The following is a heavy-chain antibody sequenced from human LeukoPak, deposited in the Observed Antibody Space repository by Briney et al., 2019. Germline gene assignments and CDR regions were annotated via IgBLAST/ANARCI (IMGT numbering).Heavy chain of an antibody. D-gene: IGHD2-2*01. Sequence: GGSLRLSCAASGFTFSNYAMHWVRQAPGKGLEWVAVISYDGSNKYYADSVKGRFTISRDNSKNTLYLQMNSLRGEDTAVYYCARAEYSASWFGYFQHWGQGTLLTVPS. V-gene: IGHV3-30-3*01. CDR1: GFTFSNYA. J-gene: IGHJ1*01. CDR3: ARAEYSASWFGYFQH. CDR2: ISYDGSNK.